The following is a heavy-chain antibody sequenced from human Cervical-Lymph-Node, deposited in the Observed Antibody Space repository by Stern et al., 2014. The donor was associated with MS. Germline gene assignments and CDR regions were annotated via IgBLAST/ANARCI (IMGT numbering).Heavy chain of an antibody. J-gene: IGHJ6*02. CDR3: AREVYSNYGMDV. D-gene: IGHD4-11*01. V-gene: IGHV1-18*04. Sequence: QVQLVQSGAEVKKPGASVKVSCKASGYTFTSYGISWVRQAPGQGLEWMGWISAYNGNTNYAQKIPGRVTMTTHTSKILAYMESWSLRSDDTAVYYCAREVYSNYGMDVWGQGTTVTVSS. CDR1: GYTFTSYG. CDR2: ISAYNGNT.